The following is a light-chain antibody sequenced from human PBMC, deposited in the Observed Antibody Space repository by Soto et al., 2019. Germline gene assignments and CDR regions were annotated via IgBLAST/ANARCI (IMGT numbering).Light chain of an antibody. V-gene: IGLV2-23*03. Sequence: QSALTQPASVSGSPGQSITISCTGTSSDVGSYNLVSWYQQHPGKAPKLMIYEGSKRPSGVSNRFSGSKSGNTASLTISGLQAEDHGDYYCCSNAGSSTFPVVFGGGTKLTVL. CDR1: SSDVGSYNL. CDR3: CSNAGSSTFPVV. J-gene: IGLJ2*01. CDR2: EGS.